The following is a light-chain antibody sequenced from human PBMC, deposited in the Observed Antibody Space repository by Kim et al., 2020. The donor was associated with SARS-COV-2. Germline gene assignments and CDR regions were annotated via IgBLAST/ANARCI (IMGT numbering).Light chain of an antibody. CDR2: KNK. Sequence: PGQGITTSCASSTTNSGSNYVCCYQQLPAAAPNLLIYKNKRRPAGVPDRFSGSTSGTAASLAISGLRSDDEADYYGAAWDDSLSGVFGAGTKVTVL. V-gene: IGLV1-47*01. CDR3: AAWDDSLSGV. CDR1: TTNSGSNY. J-gene: IGLJ1*01.